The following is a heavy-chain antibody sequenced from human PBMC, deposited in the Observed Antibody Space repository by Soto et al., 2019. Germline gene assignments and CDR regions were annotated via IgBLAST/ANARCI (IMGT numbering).Heavy chain of an antibody. Sequence: GGSLRLSCAASGFTFSSYAMSWVRQAPGKGLEWVSAISVSGVSKYYEDPVKARSTIPRDNSKNPRYLKIKSLRPEDTAVYNCAKGVIYCSSTSCYFWFDPWGKGTLVTFSS. CDR3: AKGVIYCSSTSCYFWFDP. D-gene: IGHD2-2*01. V-gene: IGHV3-23*01. CDR1: GFTFSSYA. J-gene: IGHJ5*02. CDR2: ISVSGVSK.